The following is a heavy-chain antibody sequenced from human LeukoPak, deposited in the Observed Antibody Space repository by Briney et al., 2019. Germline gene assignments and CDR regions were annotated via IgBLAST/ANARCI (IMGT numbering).Heavy chain of an antibody. J-gene: IGHJ4*02. CDR1: GGSFSGYY. CDR2: INHSGST. D-gene: IGHD5-12*01. Sequence: PSETLSLTCAVYGGSFSGYYWSWIRQPPGKGLEWIGEINHSGSTNYNPSLKSRVTIPVDTSKNQFSLKLSSVTAADTAVYYCARGGLRGYSGYETPRYFDYWGQGTLVTVSS. V-gene: IGHV4-34*01. CDR3: ARGGLRGYSGYETPRYFDY.